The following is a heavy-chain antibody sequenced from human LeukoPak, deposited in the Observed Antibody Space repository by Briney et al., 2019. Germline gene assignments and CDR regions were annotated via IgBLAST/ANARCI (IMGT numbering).Heavy chain of an antibody. J-gene: IGHJ4*02. CDR3: VTYGSRTWYISDN. CDR2: IYFSGDT. Sequence: PSETLSLTCSVSGASLRRSSNYYWGWLRQPPGKGLEWIGSIYFSGDTYYYPSLQSRATVSIDTSKNQFSLKVTSVTAADTAMYYCVTYGSRTWYISDNWGQGTLVTVSS. D-gene: IGHD3-10*01. V-gene: IGHV4-39*07. CDR1: GASLRRSSNYY.